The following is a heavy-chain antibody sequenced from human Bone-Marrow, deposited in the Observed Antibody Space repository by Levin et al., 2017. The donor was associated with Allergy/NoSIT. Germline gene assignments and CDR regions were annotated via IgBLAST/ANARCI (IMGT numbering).Heavy chain of an antibody. Sequence: GGSLRLSCITSGFIFNREGMHWVRQAPGKGLEWVALISFDGSKKYYGDTVKGRFIISRDNSKNTLFLQMDNLRPEDTALYYCAEESFRLDSWGQGTLVTVSS. J-gene: IGHJ4*02. CDR3: AEESFRLDS. V-gene: IGHV3-30*02. D-gene: IGHD3-16*01. CDR1: GFIFNREG. CDR2: ISFDGSKK.